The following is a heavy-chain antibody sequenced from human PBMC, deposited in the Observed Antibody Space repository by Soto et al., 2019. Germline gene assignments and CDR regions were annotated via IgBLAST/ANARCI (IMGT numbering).Heavy chain of an antibody. CDR1: GFTFSGYW. CDR3: AREAV. J-gene: IGHJ6*02. Sequence: EVQLVESGGGLVQPAGSLRLSCAASGFTFSGYWMSWVRQAPGKGLEWVANIKQDGSEQFYVDSVKGRFTISRDNAKNSLYLQMNSLRAEDTAVYYCAREAVWGQGTTVTVSS. CDR2: IKQDGSEQ. V-gene: IGHV3-7*05.